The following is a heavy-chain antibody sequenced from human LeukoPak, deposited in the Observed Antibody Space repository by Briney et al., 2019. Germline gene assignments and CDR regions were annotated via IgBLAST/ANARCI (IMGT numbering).Heavy chain of an antibody. CDR2: IWYDGSNK. J-gene: IGHJ6*04. Sequence: PGGSLRLSCAASGFTFSSYGMHWVRQAPGKGLEWVAVIWYDGSNKYYADSVKGRFTISRDNSKNTLYLQMNSLRAEDTAVYYCARDRLVRGVNYYYGMDVWGKGTTVTVSS. CDR1: GFTFSSYG. CDR3: ARDRLVRGVNYYYGMDV. D-gene: IGHD3-10*01. V-gene: IGHV3-33*01.